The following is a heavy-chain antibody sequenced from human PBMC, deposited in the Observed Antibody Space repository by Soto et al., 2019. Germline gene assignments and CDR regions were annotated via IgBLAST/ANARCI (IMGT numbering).Heavy chain of an antibody. D-gene: IGHD6-25*01. CDR3: ARGMRQPDGSGWFDP. CDR2: IYYSGST. J-gene: IGHJ5*02. CDR1: GGSISSGGYY. Sequence: QVQLQESGPGLVKPSQTLSLTCTVSGGSISSGGYYWSWIRQHPGKGLEWIGYIYYSGSTYYNPSPKSRVTITVDTSKSQPSLKLSSVTAADTAVDYCARGMRQPDGSGWFDPWSQGTLVTVSS. V-gene: IGHV4-31*03.